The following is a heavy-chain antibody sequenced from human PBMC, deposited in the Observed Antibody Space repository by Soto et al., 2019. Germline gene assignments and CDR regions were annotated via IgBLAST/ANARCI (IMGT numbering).Heavy chain of an antibody. D-gene: IGHD6-13*01. J-gene: IGHJ4*02. Sequence: SETLSLTCTVSGGSISSNYWTWIRQPPGKGLEWIGYVYNSGSTNYNPSLKSRVTISEDTSKSQFSLKVNSMTAADTAVYHCARYRREAVAGYTLDNWGQGILVTVSS. CDR2: VYNSGST. CDR3: ARYRREAVAGYTLDN. CDR1: GGSISSNY. V-gene: IGHV4-59*01.